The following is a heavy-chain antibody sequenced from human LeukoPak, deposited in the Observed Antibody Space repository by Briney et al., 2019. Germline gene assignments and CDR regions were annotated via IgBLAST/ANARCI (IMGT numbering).Heavy chain of an antibody. D-gene: IGHD4/OR15-4a*01. Sequence: GGSLRLSCAASGFTFSAYAPHWVRQAPGKGLEWVAVITYDGNHQYYADSVKGRFSISRDNSNHTVHLQMDSLRAEDTASYYCARSHYGGSYDMFDFWGQGTLVIVSS. CDR2: ITYDGNHQ. V-gene: IGHV3-30*04. CDR1: GFTFSAYA. CDR3: ARSHYGGSYDMFDF. J-gene: IGHJ4*02.